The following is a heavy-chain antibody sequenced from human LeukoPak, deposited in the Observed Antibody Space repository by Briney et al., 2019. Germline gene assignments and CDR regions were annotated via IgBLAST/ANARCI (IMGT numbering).Heavy chain of an antibody. CDR3: ASWDDYGDLVRGFDP. CDR1: GDSISSRSYY. CDR2: IFYRGTT. Sequence: PSETLSLTCTVSGDSISSRSYYWDWIRQPPGGGLEWIGSIFYRGTTYYNPSLKSRVTISLDTSKNQFSLKLSSVTAADTAVYYCASWDDYGDLVRGFDPWGQGTLVTVSS. V-gene: IGHV4-39*07. J-gene: IGHJ5*02. D-gene: IGHD4-17*01.